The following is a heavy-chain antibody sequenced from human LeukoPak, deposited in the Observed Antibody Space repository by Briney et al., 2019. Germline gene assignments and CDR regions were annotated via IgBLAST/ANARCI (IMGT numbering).Heavy chain of an antibody. J-gene: IGHJ6*02. CDR1: GFTVSSNF. Sequence: GGSLRLSCAASGFTVSSNFMSWVRQAPGKGLEWVANIKQDGSEKYYVDSVKGRFTISRDNAKNSLYLQMNSLRAEDTAVYYCARDSPRYSSTFYGMDVWGQGTTVTVSS. D-gene: IGHD6-13*01. CDR2: IKQDGSEK. CDR3: ARDSPRYSSTFYGMDV. V-gene: IGHV3-7*05.